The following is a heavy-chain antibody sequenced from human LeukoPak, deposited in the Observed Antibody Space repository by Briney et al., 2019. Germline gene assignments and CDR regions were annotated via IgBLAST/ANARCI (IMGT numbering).Heavy chain of an antibody. CDR2: ISSSGSTI. Sequence: GGSLRLSCAASGFTFSSYEMNWVRQAPGKGLEWVSYISSSGSTIYYADSVKGRFTISRDNAKNPLYLQMNSLRAEDTAVYYCAKDAYYYGSGSYYDYWGQGTLVTVSS. CDR3: AKDAYYYGSGSYYDY. J-gene: IGHJ4*02. D-gene: IGHD3-10*01. V-gene: IGHV3-48*03. CDR1: GFTFSSYE.